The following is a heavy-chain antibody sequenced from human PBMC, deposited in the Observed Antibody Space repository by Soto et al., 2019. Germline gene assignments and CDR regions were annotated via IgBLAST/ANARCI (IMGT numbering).Heavy chain of an antibody. D-gene: IGHD3-22*01. CDR3: VKPTYSAGSSGYTRCLDY. Sequence: LFCAASGCTFSNAWISWVRQAPGKGLEWVGRMKSKTDGGTTDYAAPVKGRFTISRDDSKNTLYRQMNSLKNEDTAVYDCVKPTYSAGSSGYTRCLDYWDQGALVTVSS. CDR2: MKSKTDGGTT. CDR1: GCTFSNAW. J-gene: IGHJ4*01. V-gene: IGHV3-15*01.